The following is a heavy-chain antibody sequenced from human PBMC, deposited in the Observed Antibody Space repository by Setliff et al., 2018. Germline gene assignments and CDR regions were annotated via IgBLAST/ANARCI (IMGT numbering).Heavy chain of an antibody. Sequence: ASVKVSCKASGYTFTSSAINWVRQATGQGLEWMGWVNPNSGNTGYAQKFQGRVTMTRNTSISTAYTELSSLRSEDTAVYYCAIVVPALTYYYYGMDVWGQGTTVTVSS. J-gene: IGHJ6*02. V-gene: IGHV1-8*02. CDR3: AIVVPALTYYYYGMDV. CDR2: VNPNSGNT. CDR1: GYTFTSSA. D-gene: IGHD2-2*01.